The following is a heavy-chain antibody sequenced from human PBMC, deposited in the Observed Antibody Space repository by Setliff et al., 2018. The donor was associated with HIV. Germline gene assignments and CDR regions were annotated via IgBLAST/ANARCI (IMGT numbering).Heavy chain of an antibody. Sequence: GASVKVSCKAFGYTFINYGISWVRQAPGQGLEWMGWISAYNGNTNYPQKLQDRVTMTTDTSTSTAYMELRSLRSDDPAVYFCARDGEYQVLHYYYSGMDVWGQGTTVTVSS. V-gene: IGHV1-18*01. CDR1: GYTFINYG. CDR2: ISAYNGNT. J-gene: IGHJ6*02. CDR3: ARDGEYQVLHYYYSGMDV. D-gene: IGHD2-2*01.